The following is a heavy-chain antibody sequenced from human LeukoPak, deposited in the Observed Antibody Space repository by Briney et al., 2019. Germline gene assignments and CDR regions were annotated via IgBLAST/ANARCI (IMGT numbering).Heavy chain of an antibody. J-gene: IGHJ5*02. Sequence: SETLSLTCNVSGGSIRGYYWSWIRQPAGKGLEWIGRIYTSGSTNYNPSLKSRVTISVDTSKNQFSLKLSSVTAADTAVYYCARDLYYYGSGSNWFDPWGQGTLVTVSS. D-gene: IGHD3-10*01. CDR3: ARDLYYYGSGSNWFDP. V-gene: IGHV4-4*07. CDR1: GGSIRGYY. CDR2: IYTSGST.